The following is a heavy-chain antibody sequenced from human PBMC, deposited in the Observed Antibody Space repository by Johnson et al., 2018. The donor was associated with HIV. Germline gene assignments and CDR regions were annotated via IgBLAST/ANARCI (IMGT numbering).Heavy chain of an antibody. J-gene: IGHJ3*02. V-gene: IGHV3-23*04. Sequence: VQLVESGGGVVQPGRSLRLSCAASGFTFSSYAMHWVRQAPGKGLEWVSAVSGSGGSTYYADSVKGRFTTSRDNSKNTLYLLMKSLRAEDTAVYYCAKDTGSGSYYDAFDIWGQGTMVTVSS. CDR1: GFTFSSYA. D-gene: IGHD1-26*01. CDR3: AKDTGSGSYYDAFDI. CDR2: VSGSGGST.